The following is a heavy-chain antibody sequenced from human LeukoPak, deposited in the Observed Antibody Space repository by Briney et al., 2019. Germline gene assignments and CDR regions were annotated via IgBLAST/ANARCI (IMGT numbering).Heavy chain of an antibody. CDR3: ARDERRAWLLISGFDY. J-gene: IGHJ4*02. D-gene: IGHD3-22*01. CDR1: GGTFSSYA. CDR2: IIPIFGTA. V-gene: IGHV1-69*01. Sequence: ASVKVSCKASGGTFSSYAISWGRQAPGQGLEWMGGIIPIFGTANYAQKFQGRVTITADESTSTAYMELSSLRSDDTAVYYCARDERRAWLLISGFDYWGQGTLVTVSS.